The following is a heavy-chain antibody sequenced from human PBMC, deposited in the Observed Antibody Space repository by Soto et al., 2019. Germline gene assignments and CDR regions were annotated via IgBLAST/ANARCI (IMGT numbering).Heavy chain of an antibody. CDR3: AKKPNGFDS. V-gene: IGHV3-23*01. CDR2: ISESSSNT. CDR1: GLTFSRNA. Sequence: EVQLLESGGGLVQPGGSLRLSCAASGLTFSRNAMAWVRQAPGKGLEWLSSISESSSNTYYADSVKGRFTISKDNSKNMLYLQMNSLRDEDTAVYYCAKKPNGFDSWGQGTLVTVSS. J-gene: IGHJ5*01.